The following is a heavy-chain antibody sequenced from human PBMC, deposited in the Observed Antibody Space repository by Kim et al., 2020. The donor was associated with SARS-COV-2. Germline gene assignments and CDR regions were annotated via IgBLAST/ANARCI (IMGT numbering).Heavy chain of an antibody. V-gene: IGHV4-31*02. J-gene: IGHJ4*02. CDR3: ARTSRSTVVTHFDY. D-gene: IGHD4-17*01. Sequence: TPSLKRRVTISVDTSKNQFSLKLSSVTAADTAVYYCARTSRSTVVTHFDYWGQGTLVTVSS.